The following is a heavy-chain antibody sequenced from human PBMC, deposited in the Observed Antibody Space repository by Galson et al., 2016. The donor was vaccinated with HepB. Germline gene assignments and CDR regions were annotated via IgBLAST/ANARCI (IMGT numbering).Heavy chain of an antibody. CDR2: ISWDGYTT. D-gene: IGHD6-13*01. J-gene: IGHJ5*01. V-gene: IGHV3-43*01. CDR1: GFNFDDYN. Sequence: SLRLSCAASGFNFDDYNMHWVRQPPGKGLEWVSLISWDGYTTYYADSVKGRFTISRDNNKDSLSLQMNTLRNEDTALYYCAKVLFSYASSAALPDSWGQGTRVTVSS. CDR3: AKVLFSYASSAALPDS.